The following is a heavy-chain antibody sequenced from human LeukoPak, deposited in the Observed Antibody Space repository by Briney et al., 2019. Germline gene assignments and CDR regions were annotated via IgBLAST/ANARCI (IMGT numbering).Heavy chain of an antibody. CDR2: INTNTGNP. D-gene: IGHD6-19*01. Sequence: GASVKVSCKASGYTFTSYAMNWVRQAPGQGLEWMGWINTNTGNPTYAQGFTGRFVFSLDTSVSTAYLQISSLKAEDTAVYYCARDQAWRPPRAGFDYWGQGTLVTVSS. J-gene: IGHJ4*02. CDR1: GYTFTSYA. CDR3: ARDQAWRPPRAGFDY. V-gene: IGHV7-4-1*02.